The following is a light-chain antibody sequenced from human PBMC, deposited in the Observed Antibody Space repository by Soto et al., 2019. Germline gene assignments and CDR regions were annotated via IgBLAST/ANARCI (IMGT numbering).Light chain of an antibody. CDR2: GAS. V-gene: IGKV3-15*01. Sequence: EIVMPQSPSTLSLFTGERATLSCRASQSVSSNLAWYQQKPGQAPRLLIYGASTRATGIPARFSGSGSGTEFTLTISSLQSEDFAVYYCQQYNNWPPITFGQGTQLEIK. J-gene: IGKJ5*01. CDR1: QSVSSN. CDR3: QQYNNWPPIT.